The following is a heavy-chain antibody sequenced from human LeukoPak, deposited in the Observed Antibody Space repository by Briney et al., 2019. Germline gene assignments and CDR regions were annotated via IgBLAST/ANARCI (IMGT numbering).Heavy chain of an antibody. J-gene: IGHJ4*02. D-gene: IGHD2-2*02. CDR1: GGSISNYY. CDR3: ARGPRIPRNFDY. CDR2: INHSGST. V-gene: IGHV4-34*01. Sequence: SETLSLTCTVSGGSISNYYWSWIRQPPGKGLEWIGEINHSGSTNYNPSLKSRVTISVDTSKNQFSLKLSSVTAADTAVYYCARGPRIPRNFDYWGQGTLVTVSS.